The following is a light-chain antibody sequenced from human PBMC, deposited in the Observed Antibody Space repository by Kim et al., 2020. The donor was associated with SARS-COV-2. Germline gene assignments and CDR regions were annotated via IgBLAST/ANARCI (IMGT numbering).Light chain of an antibody. CDR2: QDS. CDR3: QAWDSSTYV. Sequence: VSPGRTAVITCSGDKLGDKYACWYQQKPGQSPVLVIYQDSRRPSGIPERFSGSNSGNTATLTISGTQAMDEADYYCQAWDSSTYVFGTGTKVTVL. V-gene: IGLV3-1*01. CDR1: KLGDKY. J-gene: IGLJ1*01.